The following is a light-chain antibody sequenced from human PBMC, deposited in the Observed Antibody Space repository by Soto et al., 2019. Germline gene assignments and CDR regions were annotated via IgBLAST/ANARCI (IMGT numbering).Light chain of an antibody. V-gene: IGLV2-14*03. CDR3: SSYTDFNLYV. Sequence: QSALTQPASVSGSPGQSISISFTGTSSDVGGYNYVSWYQHQPGKAPKLVIFDVSGRPSGISNRFSGSKSGNTASLTISGLRPEDEADYYWSSYTDFNLYVFGTGTKVTVL. CDR2: DVS. J-gene: IGLJ1*01. CDR1: SSDVGGYNY.